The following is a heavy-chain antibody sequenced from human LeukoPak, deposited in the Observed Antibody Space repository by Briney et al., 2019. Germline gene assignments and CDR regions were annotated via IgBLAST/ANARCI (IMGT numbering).Heavy chain of an antibody. CDR2: IIPIFNTP. V-gene: IGHV1-69*05. CDR1: GDTFSSSA. J-gene: IGHJ4*02. D-gene: IGHD5-12*01. Sequence: ASVKVSCKASGDTFSSSAISWVRQAPGQGLEWMGGIIPIFNTPNYAQKFQGRVTITTDESTSTAYMELSSLRSEDTAVYYCAKDKEATNTEYYFDYWGQGTLVTVSS. CDR3: AKDKEATNTEYYFDY.